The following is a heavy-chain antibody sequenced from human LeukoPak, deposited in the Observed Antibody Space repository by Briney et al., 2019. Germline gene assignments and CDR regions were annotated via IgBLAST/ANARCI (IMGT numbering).Heavy chain of an antibody. CDR2: IYYSGST. CDR1: GGSISSGSYY. J-gene: IGHJ4*02. V-gene: IGHV4-61*10. CDR3: ASKAYYYDSSGYSPFDY. Sequence: SQTLSLTCTVSGGSISSGSYYWSWIRQPAGKGLEWIGYIYYSGSTNYNPSLKSRVTISVDTSKNQFSLKLSSVTAADTAVYYCASKAYYYDSSGYSPFDYWGQGTLVTVSS. D-gene: IGHD3-22*01.